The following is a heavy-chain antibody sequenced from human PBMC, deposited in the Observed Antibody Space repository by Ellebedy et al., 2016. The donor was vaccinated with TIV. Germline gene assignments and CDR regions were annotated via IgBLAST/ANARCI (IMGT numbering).Heavy chain of an antibody. D-gene: IGHD2-8*01. CDR1: GFTFSTYS. CDR3: ARDVATIPLMVYGYGMDV. V-gene: IGHV3-66*01. Sequence: PGGSLRLSCAASGFTFSTYSMNWVRQAPGKGLEWVSIIYSGGSTYYGDSVKGRFTISRDNSKNTLFLQMSSLRAEDTAVYFCARDVATIPLMVYGYGMDVWGRGTTVTVSS. J-gene: IGHJ6*02. CDR2: IYSGGST.